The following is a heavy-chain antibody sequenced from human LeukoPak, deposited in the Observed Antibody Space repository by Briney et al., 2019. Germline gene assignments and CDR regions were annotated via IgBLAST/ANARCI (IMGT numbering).Heavy chain of an antibody. Sequence: SVKVSCKASGYTFTGYYMHWVRQAPGQGLEWMGRINPNSGGTNYAQKFQGRVTMTRDTSISTAYMELSRLGSDDTAVYYCARSSIVGATTGFDYWGQGTLVTVPS. J-gene: IGHJ4*02. V-gene: IGHV1-2*06. D-gene: IGHD1-26*01. CDR1: GYTFTGYY. CDR3: ARSSIVGATTGFDY. CDR2: INPNSGGT.